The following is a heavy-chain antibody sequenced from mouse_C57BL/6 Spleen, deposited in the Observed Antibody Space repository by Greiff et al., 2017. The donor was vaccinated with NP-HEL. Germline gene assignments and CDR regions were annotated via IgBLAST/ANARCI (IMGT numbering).Heavy chain of an antibody. CDR1: GYTFTSYW. Sequence: QVHVKQSGAELVKPGASVKMSCKASGYTFTSYWITWVKQRPGQGLEWIGDIYPGSGSTNYNEKFKSKATLTVDTSSSTAYMQLSSLTSEDSAVYYCASVYGSSYDYWGQGTTLTVSS. V-gene: IGHV1-55*01. CDR2: IYPGSGST. D-gene: IGHD1-1*01. J-gene: IGHJ2*01. CDR3: ASVYGSSYDY.